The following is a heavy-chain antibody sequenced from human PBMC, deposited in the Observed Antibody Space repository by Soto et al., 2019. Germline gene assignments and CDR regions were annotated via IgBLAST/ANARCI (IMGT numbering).Heavy chain of an antibody. Sequence: SETLSLTCTVSGGSISSYYWSWIRQPPGKGLEWIGYIYYSGSTNYNPSLKSRVTISVDTSKNQFSLKLSSVTAADTAVYYCARGPVGSGWYVFDYWGQGTLVTVSS. J-gene: IGHJ4*02. CDR3: ARGPVGSGWYVFDY. CDR2: IYYSGST. D-gene: IGHD6-19*01. CDR1: GGSISSYY. V-gene: IGHV4-59*01.